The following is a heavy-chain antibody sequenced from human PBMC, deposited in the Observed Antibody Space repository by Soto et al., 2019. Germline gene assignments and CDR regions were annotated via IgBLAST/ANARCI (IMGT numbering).Heavy chain of an antibody. D-gene: IGHD3-22*01. Sequence: PSETLSLTCTVSGGSISSYYWSWIRQPPGKGLERIGYIYYSGSTNYNPSLKSRVTISVDTSKNQFSLKLSSVTAADTAVYYCARGGQYYYDSSGYYPGSYYYYGMDVWGQGTTVTVSS. J-gene: IGHJ6*02. CDR2: IYYSGST. V-gene: IGHV4-59*01. CDR3: ARGGQYYYDSSGYYPGSYYYYGMDV. CDR1: GGSISSYY.